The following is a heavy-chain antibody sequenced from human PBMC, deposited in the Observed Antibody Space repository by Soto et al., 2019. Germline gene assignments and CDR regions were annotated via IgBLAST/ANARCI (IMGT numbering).Heavy chain of an antibody. J-gene: IGHJ5*02. D-gene: IGHD1-26*01. Sequence: QVQLVQSGGEVKKPGSSVRVSCRTSGGTFKNYGFSWVRQAPGQGLEWMGGIIPMYGIANYGQIFQGRLTITADECTNTAYMDLSSLTSEDTAVYYCAVEVGGTGFHLWGQGTQVTVSS. V-gene: IGHV1-69*12. CDR2: IIPMYGIA. CDR1: GGTFKNYG. CDR3: AVEVGGTGFHL.